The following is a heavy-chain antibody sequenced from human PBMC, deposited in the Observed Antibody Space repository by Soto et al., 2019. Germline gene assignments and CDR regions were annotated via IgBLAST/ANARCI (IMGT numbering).Heavy chain of an antibody. D-gene: IGHD3-10*01. J-gene: IGHJ4*02. Sequence: QVQLVQSGAEVKKPGASVKVSCKTSGYTFTTYGISWVRQAPGQGLEWMGWISPYNGNTKYAQKLQGRVTMTADTSTSTAYMDLRSLTSDDTAVYYCTRGCFGEFVDYVDYWGQGTLVTVSS. CDR2: ISPYNGNT. CDR1: GYTFTTYG. CDR3: TRGCFGEFVDYVDY. V-gene: IGHV1-18*01.